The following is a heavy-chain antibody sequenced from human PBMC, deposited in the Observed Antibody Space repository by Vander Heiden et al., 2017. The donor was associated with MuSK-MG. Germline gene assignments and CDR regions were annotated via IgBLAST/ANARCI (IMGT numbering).Heavy chain of an antibody. Sequence: QVQLVQSGSEVKKPGASVKVSCKASGYTFTAYYMHWVRQAPGQGLEWMGWINPNSGDTDYAQKFQGRVTLTRGTSISMAYMELSGLRSDDTAVYYCARGPEERFVVDLYFDSWGQGTLVTVSS. J-gene: IGHJ4*02. V-gene: IGHV1-2*02. CDR2: INPNSGDT. CDR1: GYTFTAYY. CDR3: ARGPEERFVVDLYFDS. D-gene: IGHD2-21*01.